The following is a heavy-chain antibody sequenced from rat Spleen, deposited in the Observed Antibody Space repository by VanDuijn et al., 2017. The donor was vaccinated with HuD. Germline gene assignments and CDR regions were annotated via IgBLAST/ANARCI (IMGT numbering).Heavy chain of an antibody. CDR3: TRETSYYFDY. V-gene: IGHV5-20*01. CDR2: ISHSDGRT. CDR1: GRTFSDYY. J-gene: IGHJ2*01. Sequence: EVQLVESGGGLVQPGRSLKLSCAASGRTFSDYYMAWVRQAPKKGLEWVAIISHSDGRTYYPDSVKGRFTISRDNTKSSLYLQMNSLKSEDTATYYFTRETSYYFDYWGQGVMVTVSS.